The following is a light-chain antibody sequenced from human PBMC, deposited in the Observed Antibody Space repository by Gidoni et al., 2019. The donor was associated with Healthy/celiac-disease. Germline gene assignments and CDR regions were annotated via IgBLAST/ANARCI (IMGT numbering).Light chain of an antibody. CDR3: QQSYSTPL. V-gene: IGKV1-39*01. CDR2: AAS. J-gene: IGKJ2*01. Sequence: DIQMTQSPSSLSASVGDRVTITCRPSQSISSYLNWYQQKPGKAPQLMIYAASSLQSGVPSRFSGSGSRKDFTLTISRLQPEDFAYYCCQQSYSTPLFGQGTKLEIK. CDR1: QSISSY.